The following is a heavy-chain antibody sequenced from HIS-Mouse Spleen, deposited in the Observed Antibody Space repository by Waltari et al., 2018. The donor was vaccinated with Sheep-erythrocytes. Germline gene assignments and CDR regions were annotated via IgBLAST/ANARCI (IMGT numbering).Heavy chain of an antibody. D-gene: IGHD2-2*01. J-gene: IGHJ4*02. CDR3: AKAISRNIVVVPAAVGDY. CDR1: GVSFDDYA. V-gene: IGHV3-9*01. CDR2: ISWNCGSI. Sequence: EVQLVESGGGLVQPGRSLRLSCAASGVSFDDYAMHWVRQAPGKGLEWVSGISWNCGSIGYADSVKGRFTISRDNAKNSLYLQMNSLRAEDTALYYCAKAISRNIVVVPAAVGDYWGQGTLVTVSS.